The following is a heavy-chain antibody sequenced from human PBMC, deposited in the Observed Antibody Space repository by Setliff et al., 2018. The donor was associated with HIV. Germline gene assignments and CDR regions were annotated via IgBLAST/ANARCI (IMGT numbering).Heavy chain of an antibody. CDR2: INAGNGNT. CDR1: GYTFRNYA. D-gene: IGHD3-22*01. V-gene: IGHV1-3*01. Sequence: ASVKVSCKASGYTFRNYAIHWVRQAPGQRLEWMGWINAGNGNTKYAQKFQGRVTITADELTSTAYMELSSLRSEDTAVYYCAKISVYVSSGYLAYYFDDWGQGTLVTAPQ. CDR3: AKISVYVSSGYLAYYFDD. J-gene: IGHJ4*02.